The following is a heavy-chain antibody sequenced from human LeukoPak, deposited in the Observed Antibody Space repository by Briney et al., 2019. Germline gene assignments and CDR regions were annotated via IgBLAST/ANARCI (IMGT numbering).Heavy chain of an antibody. CDR3: ARFMITFGGVIAPDY. CDR1: GYTFTSYD. CDR2: MNPNSGST. Sequence: GASVKVSCKASGYTFTSYDINWVRQATGQGLEWMGWMNPNSGSTGYAQKFQGRVTVTRNTSISTAYMELSSLRSEDTAVYYCARFMITFGGVIAPDYWGQGTLVTVSS. J-gene: IGHJ4*02. V-gene: IGHV1-8*01. D-gene: IGHD3-16*02.